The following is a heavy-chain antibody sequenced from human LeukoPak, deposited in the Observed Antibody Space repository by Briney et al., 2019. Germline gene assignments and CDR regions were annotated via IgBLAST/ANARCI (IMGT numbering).Heavy chain of an antibody. CDR3: ARPSGSYYGPFDY. D-gene: IGHD1-26*01. V-gene: IGHV1-69*04. Sequence: SVKVSCKASRGTFSSYAISWVRQAPGQGLEWMGRIIPILGIANYAQKFQGRVTITADKSTSTAYMELSSLRSEDTAVYYCARPSGSYYGPFDYWGQGTLVTVSS. J-gene: IGHJ4*02. CDR1: RGTFSSYA. CDR2: IIPILGIA.